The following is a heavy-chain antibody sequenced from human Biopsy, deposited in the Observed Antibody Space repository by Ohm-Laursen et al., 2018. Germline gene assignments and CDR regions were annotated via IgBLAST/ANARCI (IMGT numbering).Heavy chain of an antibody. J-gene: IGHJ6*02. CDR2: INQSGST. CDR1: GEPSSGYF. Sequence: TLSLTCAVNGEPSSGYFWNWIRQPPGKGLEWIGEINQSGSTKYNPSLKRRATLSADSSNSQFSLRLTSVTAADTAVYYCARAVDYYDPYYYYGLDVWGQGTTVTVSS. V-gene: IGHV4-34*01. CDR3: ARAVDYYDPYYYYGLDV. D-gene: IGHD3-16*01.